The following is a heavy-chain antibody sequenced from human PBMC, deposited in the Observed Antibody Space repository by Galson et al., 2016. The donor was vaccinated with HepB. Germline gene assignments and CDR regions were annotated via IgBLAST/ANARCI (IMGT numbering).Heavy chain of an antibody. J-gene: IGHJ4*02. CDR3: ATVQPNSGWDGHS. CDR2: ISNDGYYK. Sequence: SLRLSCAASGFSFSTYPMFWVRQAPGKGLEWVSLISNDGYYKYYSDSVKGRFTISRDNSQNTLYLQLNALGPEDTALYYCATVQPNSGWDGHSWGQGTLVTVSS. D-gene: IGHD6-19*01. CDR1: GFSFSTYP. V-gene: IGHV3-30-3*01.